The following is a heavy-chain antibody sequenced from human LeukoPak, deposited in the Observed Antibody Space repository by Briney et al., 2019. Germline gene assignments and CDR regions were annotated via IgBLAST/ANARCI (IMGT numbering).Heavy chain of an antibody. V-gene: IGHV5-51*01. CDR3: ARHSYGLDV. J-gene: IGHJ6*02. CDR1: GYKFTSPW. CDR2: IYLDDSDT. Sequence: GESLHFSCKASGYKFTSPWIAWVRQMPGKGLEWMAIIYLDDSDTRYSPSFQGQVTISADKSISSAYLQWSSLKTSDTATYYCARHSYGLDVWGQGTLVTVSS.